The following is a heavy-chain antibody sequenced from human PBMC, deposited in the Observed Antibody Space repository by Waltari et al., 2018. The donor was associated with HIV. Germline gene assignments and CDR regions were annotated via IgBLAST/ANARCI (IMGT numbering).Heavy chain of an antibody. CDR1: GFTFSSSG. CDR2: ISGSSSTI. CDR3: TRVDYYGMDV. V-gene: IGHV3-48*01. J-gene: IGHJ6*02. Sequence: EVQLVESRGGLVQPGGSLRLSCAASGFTFSSSGINWVRQAPGKGLEWVSYISGSSSTIFYADSVNGRFTISRDNAKNSLYLQMNSLRAEDTAVYYCTRVDYYGMDVWGQGTTVTVSS.